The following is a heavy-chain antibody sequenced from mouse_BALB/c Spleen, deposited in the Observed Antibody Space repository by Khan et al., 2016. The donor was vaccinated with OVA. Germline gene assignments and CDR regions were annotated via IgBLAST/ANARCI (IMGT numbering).Heavy chain of an antibody. CDR3: ARVEGGDFDY. CDR1: GYSIASDYA. J-gene: IGHJ2*01. CDR2: ISYSGNT. Sequence: EVQLQESGPGLVKPSQSLSLTCTVTGYSIASDYAWNWIRQFPGNKLEWMGFISYSGNTNYNPTLKSRISITRDKSKNQFFLQLNSVTSEDTATYYCARVEGGDFDYWGQGTTLTVSS. V-gene: IGHV3-2*02.